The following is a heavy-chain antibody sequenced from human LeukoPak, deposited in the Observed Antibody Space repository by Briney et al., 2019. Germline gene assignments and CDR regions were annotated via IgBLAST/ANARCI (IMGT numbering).Heavy chain of an antibody. D-gene: IGHD3-22*01. CDR3: ARANYYDSSGYPVPFYP. J-gene: IGHJ5*02. CDR1: GFTFDDYG. Sequence: GGSLRLSCAASGFTFDDYGMSWVRQAPGKGLEWVSGINWNGGSTGYADSVKGRFTISRDNAKNSLYLQMNSLRAEDTALYYCARANYYDSSGYPVPFYPWGQGTLVTVSS. CDR2: INWNGGST. V-gene: IGHV3-20*04.